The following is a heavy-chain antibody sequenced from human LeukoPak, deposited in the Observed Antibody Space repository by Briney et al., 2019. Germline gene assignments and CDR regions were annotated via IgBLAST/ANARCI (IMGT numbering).Heavy chain of an antibody. Sequence: KPSETLSLTCTVSGYSISSGYYWGWIRQPPGKGLEWIGSIYHSGSTYYNPSLKSRVTISVDTSKNQFSLKLSSVTAADTAVYYCASFIAAVDYWGQGTLVTVSS. D-gene: IGHD6-13*01. CDR2: IYHSGST. J-gene: IGHJ4*02. CDR3: ASFIAAVDY. CDR1: GYSISSGYY. V-gene: IGHV4-38-2*02.